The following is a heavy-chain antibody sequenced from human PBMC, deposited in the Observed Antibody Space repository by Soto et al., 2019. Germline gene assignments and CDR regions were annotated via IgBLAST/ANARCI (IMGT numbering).Heavy chain of an antibody. CDR2: IYYSGST. CDR3: ARERNYYDSSGYYFLQNSGGMDV. Sequence: SLTSTVSGGSISSGGYYWSWIRQHPGKGPGWLEYIYYSGSTYYNPSLKSRVTISVDTSKNQFSLKLSSVTAADTAVYYCARERNYYDSSGYYFLQNSGGMDVWGQGTTVTVSS. J-gene: IGHJ6*02. CDR1: GGSISSGGYY. D-gene: IGHD3-22*01. V-gene: IGHV4-31*03.